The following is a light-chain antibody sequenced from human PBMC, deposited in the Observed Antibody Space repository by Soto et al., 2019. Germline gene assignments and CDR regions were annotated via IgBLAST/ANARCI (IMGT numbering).Light chain of an antibody. V-gene: IGKV3-20*01. CDR3: QQYGSSSLT. J-gene: IGKJ4*01. CDR2: GAS. CDR1: QSVSSSY. Sequence: EIVLTQSPGTLSLSPGERATLSCRASQSVSSSYLAWYQLKPGQAPRLLIYGASSRATGVPDRFSGSGSGTDFSLTISRLETEDFAVYYCQQYGSSSLTFGGGTKVEIK.